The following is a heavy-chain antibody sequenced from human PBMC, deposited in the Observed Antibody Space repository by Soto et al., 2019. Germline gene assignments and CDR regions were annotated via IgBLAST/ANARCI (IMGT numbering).Heavy chain of an antibody. J-gene: IGHJ4*02. CDR1: GGSISSGGYY. V-gene: IGHV4-30-4*01. CDR2: IYYSGST. Sequence: PSETLSLTCTVSGGSISSGGYYWSWIRQPPGKGLEWIGYIYYSGSTYYNPSLKSRVTISVDTSKNQFSLKLSSVTAADTAVYYCASNPAAYYGSGSYLNYWGQGTLVTVSS. CDR3: ASNPAAYYGSGSYLNY. D-gene: IGHD3-10*01.